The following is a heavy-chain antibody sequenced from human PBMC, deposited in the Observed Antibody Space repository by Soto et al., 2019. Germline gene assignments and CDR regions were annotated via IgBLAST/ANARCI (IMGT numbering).Heavy chain of an antibody. V-gene: IGHV1-69*01. CDR2: IIPIFGTA. D-gene: IGHD3-9*01. CDR1: GGTFSSYA. CDR3: ALNRAYYDILTGYYNTNGMDV. J-gene: IGHJ6*02. Sequence: QVQLVQSGAEVKKPGSSVKVSCKASGGTFSSYAISWVRQAPGQGLEWMGGIIPIFGTANYAQKFQGRVTITPDESTSTAYMELSSLRSEDTAVYYCALNRAYYDILTGYYNTNGMDVWGQGTTVTVSS.